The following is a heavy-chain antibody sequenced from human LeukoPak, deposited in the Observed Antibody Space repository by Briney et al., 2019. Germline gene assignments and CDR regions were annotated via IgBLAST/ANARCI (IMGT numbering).Heavy chain of an antibody. CDR3: ARDSLDY. J-gene: IGHJ4*02. Sequence: GGSLRRSCAASGFTFSSYSMNWVRQAPGKGLEWVSSISSSSRYIYYADSVKGRFTIDRDNAKNSLYLQMNSLRAEDTGVYYCARDSLDYWGQGTLVTVSS. V-gene: IGHV3-21*01. CDR2: ISSSSRYI. CDR1: GFTFSSYS.